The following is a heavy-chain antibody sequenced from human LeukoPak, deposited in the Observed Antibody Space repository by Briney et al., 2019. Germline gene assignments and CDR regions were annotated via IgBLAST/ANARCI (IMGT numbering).Heavy chain of an antibody. Sequence: GGALRLSCAASGFTFSSYAMSWVRQAPGKGLEWVSAISGSGGSTYYADSVKGRFTISRDNSKNTQYLQMNSLRAEDTAVYYCAKVRRYWGGGSFDYWGQGTLVTVS. CDR1: GFTFSSYA. V-gene: IGHV3-23*01. CDR3: AKVRRYWGGGSFDY. D-gene: IGHD2-21*01. CDR2: ISGSGGST. J-gene: IGHJ4*02.